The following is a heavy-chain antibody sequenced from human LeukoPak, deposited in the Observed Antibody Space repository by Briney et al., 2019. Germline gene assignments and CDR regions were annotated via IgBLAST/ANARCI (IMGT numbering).Heavy chain of an antibody. CDR1: GYTFTGDF. V-gene: IGHV1-2*02. J-gene: IGHJ4*02. Sequence: GSVKVSCKASGYTFTGDFMHWVRQAPGQGLEWMGWINPNSGGTNYAQKFQGRVTMTRDTSISTAYMELSRLRSDDTAVYYCARDSIAAAGAFDYWGQGALVTVSS. CDR3: ARDSIAAAGAFDY. D-gene: IGHD6-13*01. CDR2: INPNSGGT.